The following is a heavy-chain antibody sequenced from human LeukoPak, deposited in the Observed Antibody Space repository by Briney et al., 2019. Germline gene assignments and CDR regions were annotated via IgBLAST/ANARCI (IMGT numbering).Heavy chain of an antibody. CDR1: GGSFSGYY. Sequence: PSETLSLTCAVYGGSFSGYYWSWIRQPPGKGLEWIGEINHSGSTNYNPSLKSRVTISVDTSKNQFSLKLSSVTAADTAVYYCARGLTHPTVNWGQGTLVTVSS. D-gene: IGHD4-17*01. V-gene: IGHV4-34*01. J-gene: IGHJ4*02. CDR2: INHSGST. CDR3: ARGLTHPTVN.